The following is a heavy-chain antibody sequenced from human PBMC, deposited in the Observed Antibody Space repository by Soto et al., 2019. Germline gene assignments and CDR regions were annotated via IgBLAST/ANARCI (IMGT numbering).Heavy chain of an antibody. CDR1: GFTFSGSA. CDR2: IRSKANSYAT. D-gene: IGHD3-22*01. V-gene: IGHV3-73*01. Sequence: GGSLRLSCAASGFTFSGSAMHWVRQASGKGLEWVGRIRSKANSYATAYAASVKGRFTISRDDSKNTAYLQMNSLKTEDTAVYYCTLGWNYDSSGYWELDYWGQGTLVTVSS. J-gene: IGHJ4*02. CDR3: TLGWNYDSSGYWELDY.